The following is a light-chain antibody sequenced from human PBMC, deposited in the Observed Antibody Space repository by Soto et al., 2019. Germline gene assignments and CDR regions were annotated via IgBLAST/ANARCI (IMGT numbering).Light chain of an antibody. CDR2: GAT. CDR1: QSVSVN. V-gene: IGKV3-15*01. J-gene: IGKJ4*01. CDR3: QQFSIYPLT. Sequence: EIVMTQSPATLSVSPGERATLSCRASQSVSVNLAWYQQKPGQAPRLLIYGATTRATGIPARFSGPGSGTEFTLTISSLQSVDFAVYYCQQFSIYPLTFGGGTKVDIK.